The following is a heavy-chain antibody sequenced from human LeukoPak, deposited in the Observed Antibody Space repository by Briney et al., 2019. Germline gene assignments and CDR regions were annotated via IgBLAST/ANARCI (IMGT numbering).Heavy chain of an antibody. D-gene: IGHD3-16*01. CDR3: ARGGYGVELDY. Sequence: ASVKVSCKASGYTFTTYAMNWVRQAPGQGLEWMGWISAYNGNTNYAQKLQGRVTMTTDTSTSTAYMELRSLRSDDTAVYYCARGGYGVELDYWGQGTLVTVSS. V-gene: IGHV1-18*01. CDR1: GYTFTTYA. CDR2: ISAYNGNT. J-gene: IGHJ4*02.